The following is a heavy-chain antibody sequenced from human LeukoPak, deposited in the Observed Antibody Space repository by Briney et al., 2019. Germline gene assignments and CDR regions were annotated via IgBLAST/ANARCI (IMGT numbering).Heavy chain of an antibody. CDR1: GFTFSTYA. D-gene: IGHD1-26*01. Sequence: GGSLRLSCAASGFTFSTYAMRWVRQAPGKGLEWVSSIGSSGDDTYYAGSVKGRFTISRDNAKNSLYLQMNSLRAEDTAVYYCAREVGANFYWYFDLWGRGTLVTVSS. J-gene: IGHJ2*01. CDR3: AREVGANFYWYFDL. V-gene: IGHV3-23*01. CDR2: IGSSGDDT.